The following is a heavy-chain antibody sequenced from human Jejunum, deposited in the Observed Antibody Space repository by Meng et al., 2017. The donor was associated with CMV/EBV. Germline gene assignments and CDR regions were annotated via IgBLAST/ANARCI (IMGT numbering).Heavy chain of an antibody. CDR3: ARDHLTQITDAGLGYLRLDP. Sequence: SYPWVWIRQPPGKGLEWIGSIYYTGYTHYRPSLKSRLTMSVDTSKNQFSLQLSSVTAADTAVYYCARDHLTQITDAGLGYLRLDPWGQGTRVTVSS. CDR1: SYP. CDR2: IYYTGYT. D-gene: IGHD1-20*01. V-gene: IGHV4-39*07. J-gene: IGHJ5*02.